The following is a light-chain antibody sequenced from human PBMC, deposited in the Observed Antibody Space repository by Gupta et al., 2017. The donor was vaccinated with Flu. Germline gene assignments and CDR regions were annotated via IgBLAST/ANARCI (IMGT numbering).Light chain of an antibody. J-gene: IGLJ3*02. Sequence: ALGQTARMTRGGTKIRNKNVHRCQHGPGPCLVMVIYRGSNRPSEIPGRFSGSSSTTTATLTIGRAQAWDDADYFCQAWNADTVVFGGGTKLTGL. CDR1: KIRNKN. V-gene: IGLV3-9*01. CDR2: RGS. CDR3: QAWNADTVV.